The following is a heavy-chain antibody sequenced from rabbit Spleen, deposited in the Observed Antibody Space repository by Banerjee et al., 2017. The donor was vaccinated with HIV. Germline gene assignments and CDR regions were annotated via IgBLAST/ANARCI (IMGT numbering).Heavy chain of an antibody. CDR3: ASAYSDVYFNL. J-gene: IGHJ4*01. D-gene: IGHD6-1*01. V-gene: IGHV1S45*01. Sequence: QEQLVESGGDLVKPGASLTLTCTASGFSFNSIYWIYWVRQAPGKGLEWIASIYVGASGSTYYANWAKGRFTISKTSSTTVTLEMTSLTAADTATYFCASAYSDVYFNLWGQGTLVTVS. CDR1: GFSFNSIYW. CDR2: IYVGASGST.